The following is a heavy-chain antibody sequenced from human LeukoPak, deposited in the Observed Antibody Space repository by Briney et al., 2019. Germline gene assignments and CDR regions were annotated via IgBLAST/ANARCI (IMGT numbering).Heavy chain of an antibody. CDR2: ISTSSTYK. CDR3: ARRKDITSLHYFDY. D-gene: IGHD1-14*01. J-gene: IGHJ4*02. Sequence: PGGSLRLSCAASGFTFSDFYMSWIRQAPGKGLECVSYISTSSTYKNYADSVKGRFTISRDNAKNSLYLQMNSLRAEDTAVYYCARRKDITSLHYFDYWGQGILVTVSS. V-gene: IGHV3-11*06. CDR1: GFTFSDFY.